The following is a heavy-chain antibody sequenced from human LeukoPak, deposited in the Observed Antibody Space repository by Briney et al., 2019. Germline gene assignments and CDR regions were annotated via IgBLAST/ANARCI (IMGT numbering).Heavy chain of an antibody. CDR1: GGSISSGDYY. Sequence: SETLSLTCTVSGGSISSGDYYWSWIRQPPGKGLGWIGYIYYSGSTYYNPSLKSRVTISVDTSKNQFSLKLSSVTAADTAVYYCASYGDYPRYYFDYWGQGTLVTVSS. J-gene: IGHJ4*02. CDR3: ASYGDYPRYYFDY. CDR2: IYYSGST. V-gene: IGHV4-30-4*01. D-gene: IGHD4-17*01.